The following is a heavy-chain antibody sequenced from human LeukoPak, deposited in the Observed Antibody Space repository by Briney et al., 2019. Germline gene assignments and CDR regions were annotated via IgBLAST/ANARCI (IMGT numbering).Heavy chain of an antibody. CDR1: GSTLSTHW. D-gene: IGHD4-17*01. Sequence: GRSLRLSCAASGSTLSTHWTSSARQPPGKGLEWVPNIKQEGSEKYYVDSVKGRFTISRDKAKNSLYLQMNSLRAEDTAVYYCAREEGTYGGFDYWGQGTLVTVSS. V-gene: IGHV3-7*01. CDR3: AREEGTYGGFDY. CDR2: IKQEGSEK. J-gene: IGHJ4*02.